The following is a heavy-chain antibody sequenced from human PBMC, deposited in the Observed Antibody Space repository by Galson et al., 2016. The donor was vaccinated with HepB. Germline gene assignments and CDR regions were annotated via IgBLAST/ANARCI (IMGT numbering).Heavy chain of an antibody. D-gene: IGHD3-10*01. V-gene: IGHV4-59*01. CDR2: IYSSGST. Sequence: SETLSLTCTVSGGSISSDFWSWVRQPPGKGLEWLGYIYSSGSTDYNPSLKSRVTLSVDTSKNQFSLRQKSVTTADKAVYSGVIDHGRSWPSPYYYGIDDWGHGTTVTVSS. CDR1: GGSISSDF. CDR3: VIDHGRSWPSPYYYGIDD. J-gene: IGHJ6*02.